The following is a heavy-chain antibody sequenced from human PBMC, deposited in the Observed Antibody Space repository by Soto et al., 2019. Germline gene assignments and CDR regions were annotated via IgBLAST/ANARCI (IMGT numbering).Heavy chain of an antibody. Sequence: QVKLQESGPGLVKPSGPLSLTCAVSGGSISSSNWWSWVRQPQGRGRGWIGEIYHSGSTNYNPSLKSRVTISVDKSKNQFSLKLSSVTAADTAVYYCARVRYYYGSGSYLFDYWGQGTLVTVSS. CDR3: ARVRYYYGSGSYLFDY. V-gene: IGHV4-4*02. CDR1: GGSISSSNW. CDR2: IYHSGST. D-gene: IGHD3-10*01. J-gene: IGHJ4*02.